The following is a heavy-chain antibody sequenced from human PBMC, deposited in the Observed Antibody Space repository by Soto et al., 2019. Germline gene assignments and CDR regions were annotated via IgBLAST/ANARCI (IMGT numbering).Heavy chain of an antibody. Sequence: EVQLVESGGGLVQPGRSLRLSCAASGFTFDDYAMHCVRQAPGKGLEWVSGISWNSGSIGYADSVKGRFTISRDNAKNSLYLQMNSLRAEDTDLYYCAKDRGLVLSFYFDYWGQGTLVTVSS. J-gene: IGHJ4*02. V-gene: IGHV3-9*01. CDR1: GFTFDDYA. CDR2: ISWNSGSI. CDR3: AKDRGLVLSFYFDY. D-gene: IGHD6-19*01.